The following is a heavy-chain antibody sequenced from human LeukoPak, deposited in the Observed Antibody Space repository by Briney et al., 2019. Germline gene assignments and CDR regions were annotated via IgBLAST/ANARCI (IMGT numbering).Heavy chain of an antibody. CDR1: GGSISSYY. J-gene: IGHJ4*02. CDR2: IYYSGST. V-gene: IGHV4-59*12. D-gene: IGHD4-17*01. CDR3: ARVRDDYGDYAYSYFDY. Sequence: SETLSLTCTVSGGSISSYYWSWIRQPPGKGLEWMGYIYYSGSTNYNPSLKSRVTISVDTSKNQFSLKLSSVTAADTAVYYCARVRDDYGDYAYSYFDYWGQGTLVTVSS.